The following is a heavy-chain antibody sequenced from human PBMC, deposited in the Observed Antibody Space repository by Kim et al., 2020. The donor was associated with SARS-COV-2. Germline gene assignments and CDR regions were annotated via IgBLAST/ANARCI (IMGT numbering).Heavy chain of an antibody. J-gene: IGHJ4*02. CDR1: GGSFGGYF. Sequence: SETLSLTCAVSGGSFGGYFWSWIRQTPGKGLEWIGEINHSGSTNYNPSLKSRVTISTDTSKSQFSLRLRSVTAADTAMYYCARGLLVWSSRGYYYWCQGT. D-gene: IGHD3-22*01. CDR2: INHSGST. CDR3: ARGLLVWSSRGYYY. V-gene: IGHV4-34*01.